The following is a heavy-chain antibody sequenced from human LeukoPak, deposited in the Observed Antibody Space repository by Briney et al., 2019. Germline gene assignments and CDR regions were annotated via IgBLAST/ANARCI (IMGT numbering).Heavy chain of an antibody. CDR2: INPNSGGT. V-gene: IGHV1-2*02. J-gene: IGHJ4*02. CDR3: ARDDSSGYYSDY. Sequence: ASVKVSCKASGYTFTGYYMHWVRQAPGQGLEWMGWINPNSGGTNYAQKFQGRVTMTRDTSISTAYMELSRLRSDDTAVYYCARDDSSGYYSDYWGQGTLVTVSS. D-gene: IGHD3-22*01. CDR1: GYTFTGYY.